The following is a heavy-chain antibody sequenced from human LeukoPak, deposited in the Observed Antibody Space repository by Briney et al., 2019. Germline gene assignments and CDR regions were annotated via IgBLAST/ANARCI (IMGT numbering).Heavy chain of an antibody. CDR1: GFTFSSYW. Sequence: GGSLRLSWAASGFTFSSYWMSWVRQAPGKGLEWVANIKQDGSEKYYVDSVKGRFTISRDNAKNSLYLQMNSLRAEDTAVYYCARGLWLASYFDYWGQGTLVTVTS. CDR3: ARGLWLASYFDY. D-gene: IGHD5-18*01. J-gene: IGHJ4*02. V-gene: IGHV3-7*01. CDR2: IKQDGSEK.